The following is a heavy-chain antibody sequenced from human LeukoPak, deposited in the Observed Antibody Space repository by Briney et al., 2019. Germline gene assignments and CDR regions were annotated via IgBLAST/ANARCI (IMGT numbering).Heavy chain of an antibody. Sequence: GGSLRLSCVVSGFTFNEYAMHWVRQAPGKGPEWVSGISWNSGSIGYADSVKGRFTISRDNAENSLYLQMNSLRAEDTALYYCAKAQANIAAVIDYWGQGTLVTVSS. D-gene: IGHD6-13*01. CDR2: ISWNSGSI. J-gene: IGHJ4*02. CDR3: AKAQANIAAVIDY. CDR1: GFTFNEYA. V-gene: IGHV3-9*01.